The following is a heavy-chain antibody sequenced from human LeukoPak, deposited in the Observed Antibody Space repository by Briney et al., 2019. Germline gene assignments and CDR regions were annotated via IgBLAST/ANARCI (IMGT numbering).Heavy chain of an antibody. CDR1: GFIVSSNY. J-gene: IGHJ4*02. CDR2: ISSDGSKK. V-gene: IGHV3-30*03. CDR3: ARGAHKRDDYGGFFDY. Sequence: GGSLRLSCAASGFIVSSNYMSWVRQAPGKGLEWVAVISSDGSKKDYADSVKGRFTISRDNSKNTLYLQMNSLRAEDTAVYYCARGAHKRDDYGGFFDYWGQGTLVTVSS. D-gene: IGHD4-23*01.